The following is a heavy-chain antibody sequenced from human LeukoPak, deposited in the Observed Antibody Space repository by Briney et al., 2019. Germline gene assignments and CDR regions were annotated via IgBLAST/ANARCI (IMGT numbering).Heavy chain of an antibody. CDR1: GFIVNDHA. Sequence: GGSLRLSCVASGFIVNDHAMHWVRQAPGKGLEWVAGIYWNGVDKGYADSVKGRFTISRDNAKNSMYLQMNSLRAEDTAVYYCASPYSSSYYFDYWGQGTLVTVSS. V-gene: IGHV3-9*01. J-gene: IGHJ4*02. CDR2: IYWNGVDK. D-gene: IGHD6-13*01. CDR3: ASPYSSSYYFDY.